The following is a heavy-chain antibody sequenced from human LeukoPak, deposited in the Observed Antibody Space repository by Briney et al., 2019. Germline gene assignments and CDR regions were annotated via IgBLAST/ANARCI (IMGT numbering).Heavy chain of an antibody. J-gene: IGHJ5*02. Sequence: GSLRLSCAASGFTFSSYWMHWVRQAPGKGLVWVSRINSDGSSTSYADSVKGRFTISRDNAKNTLYLQMNSLRAEDTAVYYCARDLSPAVRVNWFDPWGQGTLVTVSS. CDR2: INSDGSST. V-gene: IGHV3-74*01. CDR3: ARDLSPAVRVNWFDP. CDR1: GFTFSSYW.